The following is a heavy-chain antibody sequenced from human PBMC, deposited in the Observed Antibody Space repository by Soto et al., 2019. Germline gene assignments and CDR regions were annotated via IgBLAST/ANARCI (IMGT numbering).Heavy chain of an antibody. V-gene: IGHV3-7*01. Sequence: GGSLRLSCAASGFTFSNYWMSWVRQAPGKGLEWVANIKQDGSESNYADSVKGRFTISRDNAENTLYLQMTSLRAEDTAVYYCASARHIGPWGQGXLVTVPS. CDR1: GFTFSNYW. CDR2: IKQDGSES. D-gene: IGHD2-21*01. J-gene: IGHJ5*02. CDR3: ASARHIGP.